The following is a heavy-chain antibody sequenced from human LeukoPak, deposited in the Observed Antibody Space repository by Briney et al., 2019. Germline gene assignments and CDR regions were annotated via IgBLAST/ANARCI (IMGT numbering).Heavy chain of an antibody. D-gene: IGHD6-19*01. CDR2: IKEDGRDI. V-gene: IGHV3-7*01. J-gene: IGHJ4*02. CDR3: VRGSGWFFGL. CDR1: QLSISYDW. Sequence: GGSLRLSCAASQLSISYDWMHWVRQAPGKGLEWVASIKEDGRDIHYLDSVKGRFSISGDNAKNSLYLEMNTLRAEDTAVYYCVRGSGWFFGLWGQGSLVAVSS.